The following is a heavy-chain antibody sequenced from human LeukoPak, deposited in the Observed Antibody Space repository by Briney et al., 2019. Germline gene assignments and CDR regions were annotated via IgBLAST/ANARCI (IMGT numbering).Heavy chain of an antibody. Sequence: SETLSLTCAVYGGSFSGYYWSWIRQPPGKGLEWIGEINHSGSTNYNPSLKSRVTISVDTSKNQFSLKLSSVTAADTAVYYCARGPTVAGPKDYWGQGTLVTVSS. V-gene: IGHV4-34*01. CDR2: INHSGST. D-gene: IGHD6-19*01. CDR1: GGSFSGYY. J-gene: IGHJ4*02. CDR3: ARGPTVAGPKDY.